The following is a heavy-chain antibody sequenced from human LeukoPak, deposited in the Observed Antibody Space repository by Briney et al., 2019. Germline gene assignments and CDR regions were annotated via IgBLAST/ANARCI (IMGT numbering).Heavy chain of an antibody. CDR2: ISGSGGST. D-gene: IGHD5-18*01. CDR3: AKDSRTAMVLGGYLTTY. Sequence: PGGSLRLSCAASGFTFSSYAMSWVRQAPGKGLEWVSAISGSGGSTYYADSVKGRFTISRDNSKNTLYLQMNSLRAEDTAVYYCAKDSRTAMVLGGYLTTYWGQGTLVTVSS. CDR1: GFTFSSYA. J-gene: IGHJ4*02. V-gene: IGHV3-23*01.